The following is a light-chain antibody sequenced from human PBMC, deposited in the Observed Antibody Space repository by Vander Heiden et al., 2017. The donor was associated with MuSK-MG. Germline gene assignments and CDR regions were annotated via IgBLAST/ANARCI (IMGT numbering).Light chain of an antibody. CDR2: DVS. V-gene: IGLV2-14*03. CDR1: GTDSGGYHF. J-gene: IGLJ2*01. Sequence: QSALTQPASVSGSPGQSITLSCTGPGTDSGGYHFVSGYQQPPGKAPKLLMYDVSNRPSDISNRFAGAKSDITASLTISGLQAEDEAHYYCSSYTGTSNVIFGGGTKVTVL. CDR3: SSYTGTSNVI.